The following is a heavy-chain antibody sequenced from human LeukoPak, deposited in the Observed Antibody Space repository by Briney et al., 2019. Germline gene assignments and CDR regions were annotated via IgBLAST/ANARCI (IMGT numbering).Heavy chain of an antibody. D-gene: IGHD3-3*01. V-gene: IGHV4-59*01. CDR2: IYHSGKT. CDR3: ARGDRILEWFLFDY. J-gene: IGHJ4*02. Sequence: PSETLSLTCTVSGGSISPYYWSWIRQSPGKGLEWIGYIYHSGKTYYNPSLKSRITISVDTSKNQFSLKVTSVTAADTAVYYCARGDRILEWFLFDYWGQGTLVTVSS. CDR1: GGSISPYY.